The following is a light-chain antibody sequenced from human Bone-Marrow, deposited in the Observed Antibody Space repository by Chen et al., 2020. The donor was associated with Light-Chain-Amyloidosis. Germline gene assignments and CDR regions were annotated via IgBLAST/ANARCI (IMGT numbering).Light chain of an antibody. Sequence: SYELTQPPSVSVSPGQTARLTCSGDDLPTKYAYWYQQKPGQAPVLVIHRDTERPSGISGRFSGSSSGTTATLPISGVQAEDEAAYHCQSADSSGTYEVIFGGGTKLTVL. CDR3: QSADSSGTYEVI. V-gene: IGLV3-25*03. CDR1: DLPTKY. J-gene: IGLJ2*01. CDR2: RDT.